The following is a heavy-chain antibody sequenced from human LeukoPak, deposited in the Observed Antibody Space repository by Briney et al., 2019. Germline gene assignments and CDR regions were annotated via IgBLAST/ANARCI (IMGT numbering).Heavy chain of an antibody. D-gene: IGHD3-9*01. V-gene: IGHV3-23*01. Sequence: GPSLRLSCAASGVIVSNYAMSWVRQAPGKWLEWVSAIGGRDGGTYYADSVKGRFTVSRDDPKNTLYLQMNTLRVEDTAVYYCPKWGDHDMLTGYYDSDYWGHGTLVTVSS. CDR2: IGGRDGGT. J-gene: IGHJ4*01. CDR3: PKWGDHDMLTGYYDSDY. CDR1: GVIVSNYA.